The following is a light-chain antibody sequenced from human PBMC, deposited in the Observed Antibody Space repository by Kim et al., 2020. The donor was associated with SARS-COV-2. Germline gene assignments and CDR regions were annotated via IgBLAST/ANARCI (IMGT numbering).Light chain of an antibody. V-gene: IGLV3-21*04. Sequence: SYELTQPPSESVAPGKTARITCGASNIGSQTIHWYQQRPGQAPVFVIHSNTVRPSGIPERFSGSNSGNTATLTISRVEPGDEADYYCPLWDNNLVLFGGG. CDR3: PLWDNNLVL. J-gene: IGLJ2*01. CDR2: SNT. CDR1: NIGSQT.